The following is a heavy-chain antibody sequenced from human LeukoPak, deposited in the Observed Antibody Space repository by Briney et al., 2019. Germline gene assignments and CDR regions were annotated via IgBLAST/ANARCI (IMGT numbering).Heavy chain of an antibody. CDR2: INSDGSST. CDR1: GFTFSSYW. CDR3: ARRSWLLHNFEDYGMDV. J-gene: IGHJ6*02. V-gene: IGHV3-74*01. Sequence: GGSLRLSCAASGFTFSSYWMHWVRQAPGKGLVWVSRINSDGSSTSYADSVKGRFTISRDNAKNTLYLQMNSLRAEDTAVYYCARRSWLLHNFEDYGMDVWGQGTTVTVSS. D-gene: IGHD4-23*01.